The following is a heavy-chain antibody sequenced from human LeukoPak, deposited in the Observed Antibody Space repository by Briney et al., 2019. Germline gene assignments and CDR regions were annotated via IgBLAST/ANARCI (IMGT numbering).Heavy chain of an antibody. CDR3: ASKVYCGGDCYRYFDY. J-gene: IGHJ4*02. V-gene: IGHV3-7*01. CDR1: GFTFSSYW. Sequence: PGGSLRLSCAASGFTFSSYWMCWVRQAPGKGLEWVANIKQDGSEKYYVDSVKGRFTISRDNAKNSLYLQMNSLRAEDTAVYYCASKVYCGGDCYRYFDYWGQGTLVTVSS. CDR2: IKQDGSEK. D-gene: IGHD2-21*02.